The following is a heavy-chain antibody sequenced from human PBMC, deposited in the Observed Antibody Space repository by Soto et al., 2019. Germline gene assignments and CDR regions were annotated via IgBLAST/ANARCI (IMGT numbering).Heavy chain of an antibody. Sequence: EVQLVESGGGLVQPGRSLRLSCAASGFTFDDYAMHWVRQAPGKGLEWVSGISWNSGSMGYADSVKGRFTITRDNAKNSLYLQIISLRADDMALYFCAKDMYSNYGYGMDVWGQGTTVTVSS. D-gene: IGHD4-4*01. J-gene: IGHJ6*02. CDR3: AKDMYSNYGYGMDV. V-gene: IGHV3-9*03. CDR1: GFTFDDYA. CDR2: ISWNSGSM.